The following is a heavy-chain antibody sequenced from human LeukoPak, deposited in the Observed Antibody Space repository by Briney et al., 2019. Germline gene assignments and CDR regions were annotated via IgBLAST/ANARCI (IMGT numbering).Heavy chain of an antibody. CDR2: ISSSSSYI. D-gene: IGHD3-22*01. J-gene: IGHJ4*02. Sequence: GGSLRLSCAASGFTFSSYSMSWVRQAPGKGLEWVSSISSSSSYIYYADSVKGRFTISRDNAKNSLYLQMNSLRAEDTAVYYCARDYRYGGRGYPFDYWGQGTLVTVSS. CDR3: ARDYRYGGRGYPFDY. V-gene: IGHV3-21*01. CDR1: GFTFSSYS.